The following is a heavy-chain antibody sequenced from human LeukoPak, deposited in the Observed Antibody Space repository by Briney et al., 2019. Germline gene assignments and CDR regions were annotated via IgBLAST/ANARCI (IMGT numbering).Heavy chain of an antibody. Sequence: GGSLRLSCAASGFTFSTYSINWVRQAPGKGLEWVAVISYDGSNKYYADSVKGRFTISRDNSKNTLYLQMNSLRAEDTAVYYCANPYSGTYPGSYWGQGTLVTVSS. CDR2: ISYDGSNK. J-gene: IGHJ4*02. D-gene: IGHD1-26*01. V-gene: IGHV3-30*18. CDR1: GFTFSTYS. CDR3: ANPYSGTYPGSY.